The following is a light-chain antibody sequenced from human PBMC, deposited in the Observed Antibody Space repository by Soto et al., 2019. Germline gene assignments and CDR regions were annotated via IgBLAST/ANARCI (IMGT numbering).Light chain of an antibody. CDR2: GAS. Sequence: EIVMTQSAATLSVSPGERVTLSCRASQSVSAYLAWYLQKPGQAPRLLIYGASTRATGIPARFSGSGSGTEFTLTISSLQSEDSAVYHCQQYSDWPLVTFGGGTKVDIK. CDR1: QSVSAY. V-gene: IGKV3-15*01. CDR3: QQYSDWPLVT. J-gene: IGKJ4*01.